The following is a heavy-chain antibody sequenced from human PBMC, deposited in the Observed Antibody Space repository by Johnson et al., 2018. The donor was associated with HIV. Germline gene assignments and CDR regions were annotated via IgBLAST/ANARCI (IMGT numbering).Heavy chain of an antibody. CDR2: TDGGTT. CDR3: TTDGAGAGAFDI. Sequence: TDGGTTDYAAPVKGRFTISRDDSKNTLYLQMNSLKTEDTAVYYCTTDGAGAGAFDIWGQGTMVTVSS. D-gene: IGHD1-26*01. J-gene: IGHJ3*02. V-gene: IGHV3-15*01.